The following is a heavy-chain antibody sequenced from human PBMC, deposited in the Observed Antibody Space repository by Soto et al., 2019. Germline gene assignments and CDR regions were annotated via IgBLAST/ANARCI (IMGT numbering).Heavy chain of an antibody. Sequence: EGQLLQSGGDLVQPGGSLRLSCAGSGLTLRSYAMTWIRQTPEKGLEWVSTISGRSAVPSYADFVNGRFTISRDTSTNTLSLQMDSLRAEDTAVYYCVRPLPSGRNYGLDVWGQGTTVTVSS. CDR3: VRPLPSGRNYGLDV. CDR2: ISGRSAVP. CDR1: GLTLRSYA. D-gene: IGHD3-10*01. J-gene: IGHJ6*02. V-gene: IGHV3-23*01.